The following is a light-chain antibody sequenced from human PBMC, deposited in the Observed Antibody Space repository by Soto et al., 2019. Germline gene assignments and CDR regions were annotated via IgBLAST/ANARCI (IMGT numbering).Light chain of an antibody. J-gene: IGKJ5*01. CDR3: QQYEVSPIT. CDR1: QSINSW. Sequence: DIQMTQSPSTLSASVGDRVTITCRASQSINSWLAWYQQKPGKAPKLLIHRASSLQSGVPSRFSGSGSGTDFPLTLSSLQPDDFAAYYCQQYEVSPITFGQGTRLEIK. CDR2: RAS. V-gene: IGKV1-5*03.